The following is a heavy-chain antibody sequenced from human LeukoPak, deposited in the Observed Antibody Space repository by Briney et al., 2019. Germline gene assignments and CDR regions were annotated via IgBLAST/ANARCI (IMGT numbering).Heavy chain of an antibody. CDR2: INPNSGGT. CDR1: GYTFTGYY. J-gene: IGHJ4*02. D-gene: IGHD6-19*01. CDR3: ARAVAGTNGFGDFDY. Sequence: ASVKVSCKASGYTFTGYYMHWVRQAPGQGLEWMGWINPNSGGTNYAQKFQGRVTMTRDTSISTAYMELSRLRSDDTAVYYCARAVAGTNGFGDFDYWGQGTLVTVSS. V-gene: IGHV1-2*02.